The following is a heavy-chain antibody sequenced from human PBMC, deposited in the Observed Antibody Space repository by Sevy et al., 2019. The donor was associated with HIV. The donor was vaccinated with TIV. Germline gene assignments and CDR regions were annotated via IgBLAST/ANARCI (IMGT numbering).Heavy chain of an antibody. Sequence: GGSLRLSCAASGFTFSSYGMLWVRQAPGKGLEWVAFIRYDGSNKYYADSVKGRFTISRDNSKNTLYLQMNSLRAEDTAVYYCAKDLYYYDSSGYKASYYMDVWGKGTTVTVSS. D-gene: IGHD3-22*01. V-gene: IGHV3-30*02. CDR1: GFTFSSYG. CDR3: AKDLYYYDSSGYKASYYMDV. J-gene: IGHJ6*03. CDR2: IRYDGSNK.